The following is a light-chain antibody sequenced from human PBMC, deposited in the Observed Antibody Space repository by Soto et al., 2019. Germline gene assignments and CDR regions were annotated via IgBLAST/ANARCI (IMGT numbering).Light chain of an antibody. Sequence: EIVLTQSPATLSLSPGERATLSCRASQSVSSYLAWYQQKPGQAPRLLIYDASNRATGIPARFSGSGSGTDFTLTISSLETEDFAVYDCQQRSNWPPITFGQGTRLEIK. CDR1: QSVSSY. J-gene: IGKJ5*01. CDR3: QQRSNWPPIT. V-gene: IGKV3-11*01. CDR2: DAS.